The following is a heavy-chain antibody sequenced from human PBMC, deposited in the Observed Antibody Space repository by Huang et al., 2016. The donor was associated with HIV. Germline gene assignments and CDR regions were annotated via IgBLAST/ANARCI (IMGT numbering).Heavy chain of an antibody. D-gene: IGHD6-13*01. CDR3: AKNPSITAVDSDYYYYYMDV. V-gene: IGHV3-74*01. CDR2: VKSGGSDT. J-gene: IGHJ6*03. CDR1: GFTFRNHW. Sequence: EVQLVESGGGLVQPGGSLRLSCAASGFTFRNHWMHWVRKAPGKGLEWVSRVKSGGSDTSNADSVKGRFTMSRDNAQNSVHLHMNSLRAEDTAVYFCAKNPSITAVDSDYYYYYMDVWGKGTTVTVS.